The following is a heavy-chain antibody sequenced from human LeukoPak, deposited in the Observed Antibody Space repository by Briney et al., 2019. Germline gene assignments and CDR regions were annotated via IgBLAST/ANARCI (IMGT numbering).Heavy chain of an antibody. V-gene: IGHV4-59*08. CDR2: IYYSGSA. CDR3: AKGRAGTYDY. Sequence: SETLSLTCTVSGGSISSYYWSWIRQPPGKGLEWIGYIYYSGSANYNPSLKSRVTISVDTSKNQFSLKLSSVTAADTAVYYCAKGRAGTYDYWGQGTLVTVSS. CDR1: GGSISSYY. J-gene: IGHJ4*02. D-gene: IGHD6-19*01.